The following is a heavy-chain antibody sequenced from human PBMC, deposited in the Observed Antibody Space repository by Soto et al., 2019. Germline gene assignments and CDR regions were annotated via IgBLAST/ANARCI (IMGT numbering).Heavy chain of an antibody. J-gene: IGHJ3*02. D-gene: IGHD3-10*01. V-gene: IGHV4-34*01. Sequence: SETLSLTCAVYGGSFSGYYWSWIRQPPGKGLEWIGEINHSGSTNYNPSLKSRVTISVDTSKNQFSLKLSSVTAADTAVYYCARRGVWFGSAAGAFDIWGQGTMVTVSS. CDR1: GGSFSGYY. CDR3: ARRGVWFGSAAGAFDI. CDR2: INHSGST.